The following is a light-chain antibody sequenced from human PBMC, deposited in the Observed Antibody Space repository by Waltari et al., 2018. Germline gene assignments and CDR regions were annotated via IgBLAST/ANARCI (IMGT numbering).Light chain of an antibody. CDR2: GAS. Sequence: EIVMTQSPVILSVSPGERATLSCRASQSISSNLAWYQQKLGQAPRLLIYGASTRATGIPARFSGSVSGTEFTLTISSLQSEDFAVYYCQQYNNWPVYTFGQGTKLEIK. V-gene: IGKV3-15*01. CDR1: QSISSN. J-gene: IGKJ2*01. CDR3: QQYNNWPVYT.